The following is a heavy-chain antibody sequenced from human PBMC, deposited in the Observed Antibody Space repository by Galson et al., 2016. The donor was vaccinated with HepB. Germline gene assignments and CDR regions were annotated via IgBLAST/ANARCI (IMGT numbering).Heavy chain of an antibody. D-gene: IGHD3-16*01. CDR2: INPNSGGT. J-gene: IGHJ5*01. V-gene: IGHV1-2*02. CDR3: ARQGGLRAFGLDS. Sequence: SVKVSCKASGYTFSFNDFHIYWVRQAPRQGLEWMAWINPNSGGTNYAHKLQGRLTVTRDTSINTSYMELTNLTADDTAVYYCARQGGLRAFGLDSWGQGTLVTVSS. CDR1: GYTFSFNDFH.